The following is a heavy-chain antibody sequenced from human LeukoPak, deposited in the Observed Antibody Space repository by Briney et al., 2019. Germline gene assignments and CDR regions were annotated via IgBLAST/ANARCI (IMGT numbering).Heavy chain of an antibody. Sequence: ASVKVSCKASGYTFNNYDINWVRQAPGQGLEWMGWMNPNSGNTGYAQKFQGRFALTRETFISTAYMELSSLRSDDTAVYYCVRAMAPLDTFNYQYAMDVWGQGTMVTVSS. CDR2: MNPNSGNT. J-gene: IGHJ6*02. V-gene: IGHV1-8*01. D-gene: IGHD5-24*01. CDR3: VRAMAPLDTFNYQYAMDV. CDR1: GYTFNNYD.